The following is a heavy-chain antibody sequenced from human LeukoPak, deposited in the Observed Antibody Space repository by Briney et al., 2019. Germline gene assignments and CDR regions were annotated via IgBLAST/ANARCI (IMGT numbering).Heavy chain of an antibody. V-gene: IGHV4-30-4*08. CDR3: ARSTVTTHNNWFDP. J-gene: IGHJ5*02. D-gene: IGHD4-17*01. Sequence: SETLSPTCTVSGGSISSGDYYWSWIRQPPGKGLEWIGYIYYSGSTYYNPSLKSRVTISVDTSKNQFSLKLSSVTAADTAAYYCARSTVTTHNNWFDPWGQGTLVTVSS. CDR1: GGSISSGDYY. CDR2: IYYSGST.